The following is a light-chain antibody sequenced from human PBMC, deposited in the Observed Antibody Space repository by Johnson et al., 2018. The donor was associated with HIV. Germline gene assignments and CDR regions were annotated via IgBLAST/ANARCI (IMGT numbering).Light chain of an antibody. CDR3: GTWDTSLCAYV. J-gene: IGLJ1*01. V-gene: IGLV1-51*02. Sequence: QPVLTQPPSVSAAPGQKVTISCSGSSSNIGTNYVSWYQQLPGTAPKLLMFENNQRPSGIPDRFSGSKSGTSATLGITGLQTGDEADYYCGTWDTSLCAYVLGPGTKVPVL. CDR1: SSNIGTNY. CDR2: ENN.